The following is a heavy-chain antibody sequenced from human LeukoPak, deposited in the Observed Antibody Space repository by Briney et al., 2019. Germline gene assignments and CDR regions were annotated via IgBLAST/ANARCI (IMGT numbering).Heavy chain of an antibody. CDR3: AKEASGWPNWFDP. Sequence: GGSLRLSCVASGFTFSSHAMAWVRQAPGKGLEWVSAISGSGDSTYYAHSVKGRFTISRDNSKNTLYLQTSSLRAEDTAVYYCAKEASGWPNWFDPWGQGTLVTVSS. CDR1: GFTFSSHA. V-gene: IGHV3-23*01. CDR2: ISGSGDST. J-gene: IGHJ5*02. D-gene: IGHD6-19*01.